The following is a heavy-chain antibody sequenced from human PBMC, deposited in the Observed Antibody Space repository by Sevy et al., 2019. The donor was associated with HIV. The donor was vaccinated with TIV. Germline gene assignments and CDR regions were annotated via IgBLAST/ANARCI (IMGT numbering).Heavy chain of an antibody. CDR2: INWNSGSI. V-gene: IGHV3-9*01. D-gene: IGHD6-13*01. CDR1: GFTFDDYA. CDR3: AKGLYSSTDPFDY. Sequence: GGSLRLSCAASGFTFDDYAMHWVRQTPGKGLEWVSGINWNSGSIAYADSVKGRFTISRDNAKNSLYLQMNSLRAEDTALYYCAKGLYSSTDPFDYCGQGTLVTVSS. J-gene: IGHJ4*02.